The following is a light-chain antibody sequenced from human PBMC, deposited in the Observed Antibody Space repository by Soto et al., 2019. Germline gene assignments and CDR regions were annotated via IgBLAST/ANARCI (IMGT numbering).Light chain of an antibody. V-gene: IGLV2-14*01. CDR1: SSDVGNY. CDR3: SSYTTSSTYV. CDR2: DVS. J-gene: IGLJ1*01. Sequence: QSVLTQPASVSGSPGQSITISCTGTSSDVGNYVSWYQQHPGKAPKVMIYDVSNRPSGVSYRFSGSKSGNTASLTISGLQAEDEADYYCSSYTTSSTYVFGTGIKLTVL.